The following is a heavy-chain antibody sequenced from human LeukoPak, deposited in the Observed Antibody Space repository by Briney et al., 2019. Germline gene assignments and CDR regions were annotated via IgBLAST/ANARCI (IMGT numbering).Heavy chain of an antibody. V-gene: IGHV1-18*01. CDR2: ISAYNGNT. J-gene: IGHJ6*02. Sequence: ASVTVSCTASGYTFTSYGISWVRQAPGQGLEWMGWISAYNGNTNYAQKLQGRVTMTTDTSTSTAYMELRSLRSDDTAVYYCARASYGDYDYYYYGMDVWGQGTTVTVSS. CDR3: ARASYGDYDYYYYGMDV. CDR1: GYTFTSYG. D-gene: IGHD4-17*01.